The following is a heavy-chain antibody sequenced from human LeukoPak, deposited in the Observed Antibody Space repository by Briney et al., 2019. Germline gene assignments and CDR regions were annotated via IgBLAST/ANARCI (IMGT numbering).Heavy chain of an antibody. J-gene: IGHJ6*02. D-gene: IGHD6-19*01. V-gene: IGHV3-7*01. CDR3: ARATVAGYYYGMDV. CDR1: GFTFSDYY. CDR2: IKQDGSEK. Sequence: PGGSLRLSCAASGFTFSDYYMNWICQAPGKGLEWVANIKQDGSEKYYVDSVKGRFTISRDNAKNSLHLQMNSLRAEDTAVYYCARATVAGYYYGMDVWGQGTTVTVSS.